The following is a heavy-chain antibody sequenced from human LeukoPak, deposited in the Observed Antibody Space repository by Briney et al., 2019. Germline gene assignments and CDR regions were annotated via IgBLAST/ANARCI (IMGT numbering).Heavy chain of an antibody. D-gene: IGHD1-20*01. CDR3: ARSYNWNDLGNWFDP. Sequence: ASQTLSLTCTVSGGSISSGGYYWSWIRQHPGKGLEWIGYIYYSGSTYYNPSLKSRVTISVDTSKNQFSLKLSSVTAADTAVYYCARSYNWNDLGNWFDPWGQGTLVTVSS. CDR1: GGSISSGGYY. J-gene: IGHJ5*02. V-gene: IGHV4-31*03. CDR2: IYYSGST.